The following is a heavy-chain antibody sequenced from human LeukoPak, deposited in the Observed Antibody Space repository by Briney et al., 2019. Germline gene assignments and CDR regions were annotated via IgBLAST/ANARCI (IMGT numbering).Heavy chain of an antibody. CDR3: ARGLSLFESSYFSSASFGS. J-gene: IGHJ4*02. CDR1: GYTFTGYY. D-gene: IGHD3-3*01. V-gene: IGHV1-2*02. Sequence: GASVKVSCKASGYTFTGYYMHWVRQAPGQGLEWMGWINPNSGGTNYAQKFQGRVTMTRDTSISTAYMEMSGLRSDDTAVYYCARGLSLFESSYFSSASFGSWGQGTLVSVSS. CDR2: INPNSGGT.